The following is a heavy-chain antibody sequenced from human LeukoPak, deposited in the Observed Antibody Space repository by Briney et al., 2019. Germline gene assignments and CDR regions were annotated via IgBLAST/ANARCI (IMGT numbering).Heavy chain of an antibody. J-gene: IGHJ4*02. CDR3: ARGKYTSFDN. CDR2: TYYRSMWSF. V-gene: IGHV6-1*01. D-gene: IGHD2-2*01. Sequence: SQTLSLACAISGDSLFTSSVAWNWIRQSPSRGLEWLGRTYYRSMWSFDYAISVKSRISISTDTSKNHFSLQLNSVTPEDTAVYYCARGKYTSFDNWGQGTLVTVSS. CDR1: GDSLFTSSVA.